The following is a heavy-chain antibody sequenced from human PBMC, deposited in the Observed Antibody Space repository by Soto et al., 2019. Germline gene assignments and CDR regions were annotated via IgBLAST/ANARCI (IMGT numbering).Heavy chain of an antibody. D-gene: IGHD1-1*01. J-gene: IGHJ5*02. CDR3: VRDGTKTLRDWFDP. V-gene: IGHV4-4*07. CDR1: GGSISSYY. CDR2: IYATGTT. Sequence: SETLSLTCTVSGGSISSYYWSWIRKSAGKGLEWIGRIYATGTTDYNPSLKSRVMMSVDTSKKQFSLKLRSVTAADTAVYYCVRDGTKTLRDWFDPWGQGISVTVSS.